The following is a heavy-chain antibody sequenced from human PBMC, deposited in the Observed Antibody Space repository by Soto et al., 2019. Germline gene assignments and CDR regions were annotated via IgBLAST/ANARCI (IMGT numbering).Heavy chain of an antibody. D-gene: IGHD3-10*01. CDR2: IYPGDSDT. J-gene: IGHJ4*02. CDR3: ARSNERGEFDY. CDR1: GYSFTDYW. V-gene: IGHV5-51*01. Sequence: PGESLKISCQGSGYSFTDYWIGWFRQMPGKGLEWLGFIYPGDSDTTYSPSFQGQVKISADKSINTAYLQWSSLKASDTAMYYCARSNERGEFDYWGQGTLVTVSS.